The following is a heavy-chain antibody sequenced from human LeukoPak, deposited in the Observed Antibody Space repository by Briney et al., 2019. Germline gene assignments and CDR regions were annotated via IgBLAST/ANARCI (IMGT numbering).Heavy chain of an antibody. CDR2: IYHSGNS. J-gene: IGHJ4*02. D-gene: IGHD2-2*03. CDR1: GGSIGSSTYY. CDR3: GRDLRSDYKSWIDD. Sequence: SETLSPTCTVSGGSIGSSTYYWGWIRQPPGKGLEWIGSIYHSGNSYYNPSLKSRVTISVDTSKNQFSLKLSSVTAADTAVYYCGRDLRSDYKSWIDDWGQGTPVTVSS. V-gene: IGHV4-39*07.